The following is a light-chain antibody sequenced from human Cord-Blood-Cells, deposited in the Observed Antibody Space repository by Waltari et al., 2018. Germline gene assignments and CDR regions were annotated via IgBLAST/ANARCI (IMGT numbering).Light chain of an antibody. CDR2: AAS. CDR3: QKYNSAPHT. J-gene: IGKJ1*01. V-gene: IGKV1-27*01. CDR1: QGISNY. Sequence: DMQMTQSPSSLSASVGDRVTITCRASQGISNYLAWYQQKPGKVPKLLIYAASTLTSGVPSRFSGSGSGTDFALTISSLQPEDVAAYYCQKYNSAPHTFGQGTKVEIK.